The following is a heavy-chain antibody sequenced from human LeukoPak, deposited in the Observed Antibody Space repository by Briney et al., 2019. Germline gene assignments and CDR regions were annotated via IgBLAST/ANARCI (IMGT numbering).Heavy chain of an antibody. V-gene: IGHV1-18*01. J-gene: IGHJ4*02. CDR1: GYTFTSYG. D-gene: IGHD3-10*01. CDR3: ARERALWFVELRTDY. Sequence: ASVKVSCKASGYTFTSYGISWVRQAPGQGLEWMGWISAYNGNTNYAQKLQGRVTMTTDTSTSTAYMELRSLRSDDTAVYYCARERALWFVELRTDYWGQGTLVTVSS. CDR2: ISAYNGNT.